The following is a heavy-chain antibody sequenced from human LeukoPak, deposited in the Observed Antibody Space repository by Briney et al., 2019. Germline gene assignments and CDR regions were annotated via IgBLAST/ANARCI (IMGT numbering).Heavy chain of an antibody. Sequence: PGGSLRLSCAASGFTFSSYGMHWVRQAPGKGLEWVAFIRYDGSNKYYADSVKGRFTISRDNSKNTLYLQMNSLRAEDTAVYYCAKDFVWFGESHYFDYWGQGTLVTASS. D-gene: IGHD3-10*01. V-gene: IGHV3-30*02. CDR1: GFTFSSYG. CDR3: AKDFVWFGESHYFDY. J-gene: IGHJ4*02. CDR2: IRYDGSNK.